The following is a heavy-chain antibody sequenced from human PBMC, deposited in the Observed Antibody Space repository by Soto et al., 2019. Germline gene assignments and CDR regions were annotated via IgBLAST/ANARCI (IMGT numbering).Heavy chain of an antibody. CDR3: AKRQGIGAAAKNFDF. J-gene: IGHJ4*02. Sequence: EVQLLESGGCLVQPGGSLRLSCAASGFTFSNHAMSWVRQAPGKGLEWVSGISDSGGLTYYADSVKGRFSMSRDNSKNTLYLQMKNLRAEDTAVYFCAKRQGIGAAAKNFDFWGQGTLVTVSS. CDR2: ISDSGGLT. CDR1: GFTFSNHA. D-gene: IGHD6-13*01. V-gene: IGHV3-23*01.